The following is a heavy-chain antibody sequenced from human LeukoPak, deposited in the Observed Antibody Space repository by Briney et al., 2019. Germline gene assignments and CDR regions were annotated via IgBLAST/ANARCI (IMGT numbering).Heavy chain of an antibody. V-gene: IGHV3-48*04. CDR1: GFTFSSYS. J-gene: IGHJ4*02. D-gene: IGHD1-26*01. CDR3: ARSVAEPVGEFAY. Sequence: GGSLRLSCAASGFTFSSYSMNWVRQAPGKGLEWVSYISSSRSTIYYADSVKGRFTISRDNAKNSLYLQMNSLRAEDTAVYYCARSVAEPVGEFAYWGQGTLVTVSS. CDR2: ISSSRSTI.